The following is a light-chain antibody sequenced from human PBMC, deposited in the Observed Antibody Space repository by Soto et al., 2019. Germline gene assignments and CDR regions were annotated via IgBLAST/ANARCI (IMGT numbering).Light chain of an antibody. CDR2: AAS. Sequence: DIQMTQSPSSLSASVGDRVTITCRASQSISSYLNWYQQKPGTAPKLLIYAASSLQSGVPSRFSGSGSGTDFTLTISSLQPEDFATYYCQQTYTLPRTFGQGTKVEIK. J-gene: IGKJ1*01. CDR3: QQTYTLPRT. V-gene: IGKV1-39*01. CDR1: QSISSY.